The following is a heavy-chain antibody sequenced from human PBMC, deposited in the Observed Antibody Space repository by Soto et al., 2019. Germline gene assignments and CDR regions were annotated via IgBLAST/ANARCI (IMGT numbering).Heavy chain of an antibody. Sequence: SETLSLTCTVSGGSISSGSYYSGSIRQPTGKGLEWIGSIYYSGSTYYNPSLKSRVTISVDTSKNQFSLKLSSVTAADTALYYCARHQPTQNCLDPWGQGTPVTVSS. CDR3: ARHQPTQNCLDP. CDR2: IYYSGST. D-gene: IGHD2-2*01. CDR1: GGSISSGSYY. J-gene: IGHJ5*02. V-gene: IGHV4-39*01.